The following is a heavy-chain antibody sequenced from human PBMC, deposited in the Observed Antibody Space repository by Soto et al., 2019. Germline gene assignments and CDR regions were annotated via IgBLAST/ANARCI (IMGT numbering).Heavy chain of an antibody. Sequence: QVKLVESGGGVVQPGRSLRLSCAASGFTFSSYGMHWVSQAPGKGLEWVTVIWYDGSNKHYADSVKGRFTISRDNSKNTLYLQMNSLRAEDTAVYYCARGSPPDYWGQGTLVTVSS. CDR2: IWYDGSNK. CDR3: ARGSPPDY. CDR1: GFTFSSYG. V-gene: IGHV3-33*01. J-gene: IGHJ4*02.